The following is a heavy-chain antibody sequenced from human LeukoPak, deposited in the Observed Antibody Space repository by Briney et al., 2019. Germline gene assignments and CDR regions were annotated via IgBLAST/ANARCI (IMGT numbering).Heavy chain of an antibody. Sequence: GGSLGLSCSASGFTFSNNYMSWIRQAPGKGLEWVSYISSGGSTIYYADSVKGRFTISRDNAKNSLFLQMNSPRAEDTAVYYCARGGGLGPVDYWGQGTLVTVSS. CDR3: ARGGGLGPVDY. CDR2: ISSGGSTI. D-gene: IGHD3/OR15-3a*01. J-gene: IGHJ4*02. CDR1: GFTFSNNY. V-gene: IGHV3-11*01.